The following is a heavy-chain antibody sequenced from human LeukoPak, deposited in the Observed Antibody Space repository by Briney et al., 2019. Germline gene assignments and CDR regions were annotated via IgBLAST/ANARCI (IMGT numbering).Heavy chain of an antibody. CDR3: ATDRYRGVYYYYGMDV. Sequence: ASVKVSCKVSGYTLTELSMHWVRQAPGKGLEWMGGFDPEDGETIYAQKFQGSVTMTEDTSTDTAYMELSSLRSEDTAVYYCATDRYRGVYYYYGMDVWGQGTTVTVSS. CDR1: GYTLTELS. D-gene: IGHD3-10*01. J-gene: IGHJ6*02. CDR2: FDPEDGET. V-gene: IGHV1-24*01.